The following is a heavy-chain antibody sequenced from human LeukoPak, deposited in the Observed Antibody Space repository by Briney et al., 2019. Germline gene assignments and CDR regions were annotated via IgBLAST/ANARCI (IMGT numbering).Heavy chain of an antibody. D-gene: IGHD6-13*01. CDR3: ARCVQQLPDY. Sequence: SETLSLTCTVSGGSISSSSYYWGWIRQPPGKGLEWIGSIYYSGSTYYNPSLKSRVTISVDTSKNHFSLKLSSVTAADTAVYYCARCVQQLPDYWGQGTLVTVSS. CDR1: GGSISSSSYY. J-gene: IGHJ4*02. CDR2: IYYSGST. V-gene: IGHV4-39*02.